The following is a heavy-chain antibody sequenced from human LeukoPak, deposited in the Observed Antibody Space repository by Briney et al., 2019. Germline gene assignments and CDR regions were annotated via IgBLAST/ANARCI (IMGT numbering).Heavy chain of an antibody. Sequence: GGSLRLSCAASGFTVSSNYMSWVRQAPGKGLEWVSVIYSGGSTYYADSVKGRFTISRDNSNNTLYLRMGRVRVDNTAVYYCAREHVERSDTVMVRGYYFYYMDVWGKGTTVTVSS. CDR3: AREHVERSDTVMVRGYYFYYMDV. CDR2: IYSGGST. V-gene: IGHV3-66*01. D-gene: IGHD5-18*01. CDR1: GFTVSSNY. J-gene: IGHJ6*03.